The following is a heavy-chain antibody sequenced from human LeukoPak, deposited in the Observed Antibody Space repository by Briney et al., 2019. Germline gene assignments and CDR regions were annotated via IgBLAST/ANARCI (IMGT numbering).Heavy chain of an antibody. CDR1: GYTFSSYE. V-gene: IGHV3-48*03. D-gene: IGHD2-8*01. Sequence: GGSLRLSCVASGYTFSSYEINWVRQAPGKGQEWISHISSSGSTIYYADFLRGRFTISRDNAKNSVYLQMNGLRAEDTAVYYCARASGVSVLAGYWGQGTLVTVSS. CDR2: ISSSGSTI. J-gene: IGHJ4*02. CDR3: ARASGVSVLAGY.